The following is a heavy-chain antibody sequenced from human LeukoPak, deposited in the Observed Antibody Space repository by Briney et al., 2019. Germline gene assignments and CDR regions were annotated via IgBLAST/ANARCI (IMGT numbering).Heavy chain of an antibody. CDR3: ARDARDGYGGNPFDY. CDR2: ISDNSNYI. J-gene: IGHJ4*02. CDR1: GFTFNTYS. Sequence: GGSLRLSCAASGFTFNTYSMNWVRQAPGKGLEWVSSISDNSNYIYYSDSVEGRFTISRDNAKNTLYLQMNSLRAEDTAVYYCARDARDGYGGNPFDYWGQGTLVTVSS. D-gene: IGHD4-23*01. V-gene: IGHV3-21*04.